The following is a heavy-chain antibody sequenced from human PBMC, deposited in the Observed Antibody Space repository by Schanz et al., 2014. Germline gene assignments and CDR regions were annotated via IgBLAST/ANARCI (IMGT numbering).Heavy chain of an antibody. CDR1: GFTFSNYG. Sequence: VQLVESGGGVVQPGRSLRLSCAASGFTFSNYGMHWVRQAPGGGLEWVANIKRDGSEKNYLDSVKGRFTISRDNAKNSLFLQMNSLRAEDTAVYYCLAPDYGMDVWGQGTTVTVSS. V-gene: IGHV3-7*01. J-gene: IGHJ6*02. CDR3: LAPDYGMDV. CDR2: IKRDGSEK.